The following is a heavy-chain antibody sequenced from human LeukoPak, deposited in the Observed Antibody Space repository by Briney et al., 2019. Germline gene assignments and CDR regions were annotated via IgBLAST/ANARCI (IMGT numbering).Heavy chain of an antibody. CDR3: ASETKRGYSYGSPTDGFDI. CDR1: GFTIRRYS. CDR2: ISTSRRYI. Sequence: GGSLRLSCAASGFTIRRYSMNWVRRAPGKGLEWVSSISTSRRYIYYADSVKGRFTISRDNAKNSLYLQMNSLRAEDTAVYYCASETKRGYSYGSPTDGFDIWGQGTKVTVSS. V-gene: IGHV3-21*01. D-gene: IGHD5-18*01. J-gene: IGHJ3*02.